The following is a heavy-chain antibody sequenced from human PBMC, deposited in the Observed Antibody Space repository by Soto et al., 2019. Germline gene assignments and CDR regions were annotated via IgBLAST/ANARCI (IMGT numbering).Heavy chain of an antibody. Sequence: GASVKVSCKASGGPFSSYAISWVRQAPGQGLEWMGGIIPIFGTANYAQKFQGRVTITADESTSTAYMEMSRLRSEDTAVYYCARQAGGATSPEKFDYWGQGTLVPVSS. V-gene: IGHV1-69*13. CDR3: ARQAGGATSPEKFDY. CDR1: GGPFSSYA. D-gene: IGHD1-26*01. J-gene: IGHJ4*02. CDR2: IIPIFGTA.